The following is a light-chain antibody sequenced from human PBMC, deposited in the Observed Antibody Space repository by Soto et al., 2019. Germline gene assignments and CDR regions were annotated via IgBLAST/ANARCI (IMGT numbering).Light chain of an antibody. Sequence: EIVLTQSPGTLSLSPGDRATLSCTASQSGFSTYLACFQLRPGQAPRLLIYAASIRATGIPDRFSGSGSGTDFSLTISRLEPEDFAVYYCHQYGNSPWTLGQGTNVEIK. CDR1: QSGFSTY. V-gene: IGKV3-20*01. CDR2: AAS. CDR3: HQYGNSPWT. J-gene: IGKJ1*01.